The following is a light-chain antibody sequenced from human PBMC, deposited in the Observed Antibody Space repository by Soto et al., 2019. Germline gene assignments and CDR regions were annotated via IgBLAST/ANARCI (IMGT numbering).Light chain of an antibody. J-gene: IGKJ4*01. CDR3: QQNSNWPLT. CDR2: GAS. Sequence: EIVMTQSPATLSVSPGERVTLSCSASQDSGSNLAWYQQKPGQAPRLLIYGASTRATGIPAGFRGSGSGTEFTLTITSLQSEDFAIYYCQQNSNWPLTFGGGTKVELK. CDR1: QDSGSN. V-gene: IGKV3-15*01.